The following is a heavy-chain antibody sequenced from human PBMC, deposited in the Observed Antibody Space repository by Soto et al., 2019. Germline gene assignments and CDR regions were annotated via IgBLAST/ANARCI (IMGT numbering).Heavy chain of an antibody. Sequence: SVKVSCKASGFTFTHSGMQWVRQARGQSLEWIGWIVVGSGNTNYAPKFQERVTITWDKSTFTAYMELSSLRSEDTAVYYCAEDYYYGGSDPRGSIDWVQGTLVTVSP. D-gene: IGHD3-22*01. J-gene: IGHJ4*02. CDR1: GFTFTHSG. V-gene: IGHV1-58*02. CDR3: AEDYYYGGSDPRGSID. CDR2: IVVGSGNT.